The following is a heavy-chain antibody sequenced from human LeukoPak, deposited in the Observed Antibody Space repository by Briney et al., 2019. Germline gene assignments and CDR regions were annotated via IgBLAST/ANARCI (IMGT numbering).Heavy chain of an antibody. J-gene: IGHJ4*02. CDR2: LRYDGSNR. CDR1: GFTFSSCG. V-gene: IGHV3-30*02. CDR3: AKDQRYSSGWLFDY. Sequence: GGSLRLSCGASGFTFSSCGMPWVRQAPGKGLEWVAFLRYDGSNRYYADSVRGRFTISRDNSKNTLYLQMNSLRAEDTAVYYCAKDQRYSSGWLFDYWGQGTLVTVS. D-gene: IGHD6-19*01.